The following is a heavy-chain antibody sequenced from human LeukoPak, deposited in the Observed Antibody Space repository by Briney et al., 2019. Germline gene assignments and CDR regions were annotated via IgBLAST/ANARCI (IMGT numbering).Heavy chain of an antibody. CDR3: ASDLLGIEGY. CDR2: IYHSGST. D-gene: IGHD7-27*01. J-gene: IGHJ4*02. Sequence: SQTLSLTCTVSGGSISSGGYYWSWIRQPPGKGLEWIGYIYHSGSTYYNPSLKSRVTISVDRSKNQFSLKLSSVTAADTAVYYCASDLLGIEGYWGQGTLVTVSS. CDR1: GGSISSGGYY. V-gene: IGHV4-30-2*01.